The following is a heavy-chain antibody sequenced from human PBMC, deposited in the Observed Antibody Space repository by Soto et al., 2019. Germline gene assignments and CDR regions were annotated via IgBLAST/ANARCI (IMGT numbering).Heavy chain of an antibody. CDR3: AKGGNTNNNYYYYMDV. CDR1: GFTFSGYV. V-gene: IGHV3-23*01. J-gene: IGHJ6*03. CDR2: ISNSGGKT. Sequence: EVQLLESGGGLVQPGGSLRLSCAASGFTFSGYVLSWVRQAAGQGLEWVSTISNSGGKTYYADSVKGRITVSRDNSKNTLSLQMSSLSAEDTAVYYCAKGGNTNNNYYYYMDVWGKGTAVTVSS. D-gene: IGHD1-1*01.